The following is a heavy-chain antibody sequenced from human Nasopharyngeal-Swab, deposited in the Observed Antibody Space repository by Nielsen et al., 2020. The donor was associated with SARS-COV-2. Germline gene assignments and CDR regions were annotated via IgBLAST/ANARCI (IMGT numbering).Heavy chain of an antibody. CDR2: IYYSGST. CDR3: ASLGRLGYYDITRRRAFDI. V-gene: IGHV4-59*01. Sequence: WIRQPPGKGLEWIGYIYYSGSTNYNPSLKSRVTISVDTSKNQFSLKLSSVTAADTAVYYCASLGRLGYYDITRRRAFDIWAKGQWSPSPQ. J-gene: IGHJ3*02. D-gene: IGHD3-22*01.